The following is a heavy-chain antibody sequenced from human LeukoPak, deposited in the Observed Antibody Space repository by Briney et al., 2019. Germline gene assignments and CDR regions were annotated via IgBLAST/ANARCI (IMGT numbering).Heavy chain of an antibody. CDR3: ARLYCSGGSCYPGQFDY. V-gene: IGHV3-7*01. CDR2: IKQDGSEK. D-gene: IGHD2-15*01. J-gene: IGHJ4*02. Sequence: GGSLRLSCAASGFTFSNYWMSWVRQAPGKGLEWLANIKQDGSEKYYVDSVKGRFTISRDNAKNSLYLQMNRLRAEDTAVYYCARLYCSGGSCYPGQFDYWAQGTLVTVSS. CDR1: GFTFSNYW.